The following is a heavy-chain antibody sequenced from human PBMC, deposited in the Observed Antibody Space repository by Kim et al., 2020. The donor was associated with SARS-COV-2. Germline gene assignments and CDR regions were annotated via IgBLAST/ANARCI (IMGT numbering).Heavy chain of an antibody. CDR2: IGTAGDT. V-gene: IGHV3-13*04. D-gene: IGHD2-2*01. CDR1: GFTFSSYD. J-gene: IGHJ6*02. Sequence: GGSLRLSCAASGFTFSSYDMHWVRQATGKGLEWVSAIGTAGDTYYPGSVKGRFTISRENAKNSLYLQMNSLRAGDTAVYYCARGAGRYCSSTSCYVGGMDVWGQGTTVTVSS. CDR3: ARGAGRYCSSTSCYVGGMDV.